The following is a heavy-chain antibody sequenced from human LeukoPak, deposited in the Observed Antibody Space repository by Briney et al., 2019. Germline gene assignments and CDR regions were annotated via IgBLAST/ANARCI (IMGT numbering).Heavy chain of an antibody. CDR3: AKPYYYDSSGYSY. V-gene: IGHV3-23*01. CDR2: IRGSGDNT. J-gene: IGHJ4*02. Sequence: GGSLRLSCAASGFTFSSYAMSWVRQAPGKGLEWVSAIRGSGDNTYYANSVKGRFTISRDNSKNTLYLQMSSLRAEDTAVYYCAKPYYYDSSGYSYWGQGTLVTVSS. CDR1: GFTFSSYA. D-gene: IGHD3-22*01.